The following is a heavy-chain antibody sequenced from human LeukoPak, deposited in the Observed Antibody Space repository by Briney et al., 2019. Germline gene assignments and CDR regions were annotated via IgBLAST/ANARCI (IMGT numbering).Heavy chain of an antibody. J-gene: IGHJ3*02. V-gene: IGHV4-39*01. CDR3: ARSPEGDAFDI. CDR1: GGSISSSSYY. Sequence: SETLSLTCTVSGGSISSSSYYWGWIRQPPGKGLEWIGSIYYSGSTYYNPSLKSRVTISVDTSKNQFSLKLSSVTAADTAVYYCARSPEGDAFDIWGQGTMVTVSS. CDR2: IYYSGST. D-gene: IGHD1-14*01.